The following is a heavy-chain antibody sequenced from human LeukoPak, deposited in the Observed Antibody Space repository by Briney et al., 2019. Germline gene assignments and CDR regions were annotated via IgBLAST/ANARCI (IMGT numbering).Heavy chain of an antibody. Sequence: SETLSLTCTVSGGSISSGDYYWSWIRQPPGKGLEWIGYIYYSGSTYYNPSLKSRVTISVDTSKNQFSLKLSSVTAADTAVNYCARDSVPNDFWSGYLDYWGQGTLVTVSS. CDR2: IYYSGST. V-gene: IGHV4-30-4*08. CDR1: GGSISSGDYY. J-gene: IGHJ4*02. D-gene: IGHD3-3*01. CDR3: ARDSVPNDFWSGYLDY.